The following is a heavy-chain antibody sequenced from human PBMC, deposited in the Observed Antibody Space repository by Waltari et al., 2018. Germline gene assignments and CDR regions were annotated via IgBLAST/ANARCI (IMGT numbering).Heavy chain of an antibody. CDR1: GFTFSSYG. CDR3: AKDRRDGYNSLPDAFDI. CDR2: IWYDGSNK. Sequence: QVQLVESGGGVVQPGRSLSLSCAASGFTFSSYGMNWVRQAQGKGLEWVAVIWYDGSNKYYADSVKGRFTISRDNSKNTLYLQMNSLRAEDTAMYYCAKDRRDGYNSLPDAFDIWGQGTMVTVSS. V-gene: IGHV3-30*18. J-gene: IGHJ3*02. D-gene: IGHD5-12*01.